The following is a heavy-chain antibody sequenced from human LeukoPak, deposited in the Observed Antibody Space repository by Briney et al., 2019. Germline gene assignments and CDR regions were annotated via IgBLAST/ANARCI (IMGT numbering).Heavy chain of an antibody. Sequence: GGSLRLSCSASGFTFSSYAMHWVRQAPGKGLEYVSAISGNGGSTYYADSVRGRFTISRDNSKNTLYLQMNSLRVEDTAVYYRVKESRTYYSYDMDVWGQGTTVTVSS. J-gene: IGHJ6*02. CDR2: ISGNGGST. V-gene: IGHV3-64D*06. CDR1: GFTFSSYA. CDR3: VKESRTYYSYDMDV.